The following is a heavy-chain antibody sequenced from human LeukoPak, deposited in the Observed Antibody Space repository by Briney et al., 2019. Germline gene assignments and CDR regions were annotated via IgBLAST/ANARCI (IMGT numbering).Heavy chain of an antibody. CDR3: AKGGSYYDSRLDY. Sequence: GGSLRLSCAASEFSVGSNYMTWVRQAPGKGLEWVSLIYSGGSTYYADSVKGRFTISRDNSKNTLYLQMNSLRAEDTAVYYCAKGGSYYDSRLDYWGQGTLVTVSS. J-gene: IGHJ4*02. CDR1: EFSVGSNY. D-gene: IGHD3-22*01. V-gene: IGHV3-66*01. CDR2: IYSGGST.